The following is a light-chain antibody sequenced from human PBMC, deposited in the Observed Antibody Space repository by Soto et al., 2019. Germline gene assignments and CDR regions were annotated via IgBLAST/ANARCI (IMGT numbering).Light chain of an antibody. Sequence: EIVLTQSTGTLSLSPGERATLSCRASQSVSNNYLAWYQQKPGQAPRLLIYGASTRATGIPARFTGSGSGTDFTLTISSLQSEDCAIYYCQQYNNWPLTFGGGTKVDIK. J-gene: IGKJ4*01. CDR3: QQYNNWPLT. CDR2: GAS. CDR1: QSVSNN. V-gene: IGKV3-15*01.